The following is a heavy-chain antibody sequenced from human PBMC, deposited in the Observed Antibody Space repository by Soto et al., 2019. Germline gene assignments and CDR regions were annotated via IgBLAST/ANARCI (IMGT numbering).Heavy chain of an antibody. CDR3: AKDRRIGLAVAGTSVY. V-gene: IGHV3-23*01. D-gene: IGHD6-19*01. CDR2: ISGSGGST. Sequence: PGGSLRLSCAASGFTFSSYAMSWVRQAPGRGLEWVSAISGSGGSTYYADSVKGRFTISRDNSKNTLYLQMNSLRAEDTAVYYCAKDRRIGLAVAGTSVYWGQGTLVTVSS. J-gene: IGHJ4*02. CDR1: GFTFSSYA.